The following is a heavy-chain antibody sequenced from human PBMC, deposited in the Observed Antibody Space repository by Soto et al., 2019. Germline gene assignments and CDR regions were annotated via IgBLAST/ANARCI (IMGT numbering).Heavy chain of an antibody. V-gene: IGHV4-34*01. CDR1: GGSFSGYY. Sequence: SETLSLTCAVYGGSFSGYYWSWIRQPPGKGLEWIWEINHSGSTNYSPSLKSRVTISVDTSKNQFSLKLSSVTAADTAVYYCARGPGSSGWYLTRSAFDIWGQGTMVTVSS. J-gene: IGHJ3*02. CDR3: ARGPGSSGWYLTRSAFDI. D-gene: IGHD6-19*01. CDR2: INHSGST.